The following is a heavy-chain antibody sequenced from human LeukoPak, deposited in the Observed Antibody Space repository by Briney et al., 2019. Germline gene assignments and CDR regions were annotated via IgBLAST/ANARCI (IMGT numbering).Heavy chain of an antibody. V-gene: IGHV1-69*06. D-gene: IGHD3-22*01. J-gene: IGHJ5*02. Sequence: ASVKVCCKASGGTFSSYAISWVRQAPGQGLEWMGGIIPMFGTVNYAQKFQGRVTITADKSTRTAYMELSSLRSEDTAVYYCARKVPNDSSGYYYRGQFDPWGQGTLVTVSS. CDR2: IIPMFGTV. CDR3: ARKVPNDSSGYYYRGQFDP. CDR1: GGTFSSYA.